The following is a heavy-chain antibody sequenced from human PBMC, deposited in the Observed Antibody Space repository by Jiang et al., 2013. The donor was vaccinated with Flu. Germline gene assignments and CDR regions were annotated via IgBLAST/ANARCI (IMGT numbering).Heavy chain of an antibody. D-gene: IGHD4-11*01. CDR1: GFTFTNYW. Sequence: VQLVESGAEVKRTGESLRVSCKASGFTFTNYWISWVRQKPGKGLEWMGTIDPSDSYTVYSPSFQGHVTVSVDKSISTAYLQWKSLKASDTALFYCARHSVRTTATAIIVGYFDYWGQGALVTVAS. J-gene: IGHJ4*02. CDR2: IDPSDSYT. CDR3: ARHSVRTTATAIIVGYFDY. V-gene: IGHV5-10-1*03.